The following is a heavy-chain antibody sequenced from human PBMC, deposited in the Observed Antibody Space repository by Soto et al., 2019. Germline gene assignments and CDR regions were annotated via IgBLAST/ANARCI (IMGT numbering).Heavy chain of an antibody. V-gene: IGHV5-51*01. CDR2: IYPGDSDT. D-gene: IGHD5-18*01. CDR1: GYSFTSYW. CDR3: ARSHSYGYPDYYYYYYMDV. J-gene: IGHJ6*03. Sequence: GESLKISCKGSGYSFTSYWIGWVRQMPGKGLEGMGIIYPGDSDTRYSPSFQDQVTISADKSISTAYLQWSSLKASDTAMYYCARSHSYGYPDYYYYYYMDVWGKGTTVTVSS.